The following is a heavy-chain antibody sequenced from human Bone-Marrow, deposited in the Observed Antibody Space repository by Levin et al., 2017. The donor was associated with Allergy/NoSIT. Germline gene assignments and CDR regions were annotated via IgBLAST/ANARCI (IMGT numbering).Heavy chain of an antibody. J-gene: IGHJ4*02. V-gene: IGHV3-7*01. CDR2: INHDGSEK. D-gene: IGHD2-21*01. Sequence: GESLKISCGASGFTFSNYWMSWVRQSPGKGLEWVANINHDGSEKNYVGSVKGRFTISIDNAKNSLYLQMNSLRVDDTAVYYCARSLWPEDYWGQGTLVTVSS. CDR1: GFTFSNYW. CDR3: ARSLWPEDY.